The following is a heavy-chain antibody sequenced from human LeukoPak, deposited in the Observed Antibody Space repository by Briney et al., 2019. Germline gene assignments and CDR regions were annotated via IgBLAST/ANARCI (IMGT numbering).Heavy chain of an antibody. Sequence: PGESLRLSCEASGFTFGSNAMYWVRQAPGKGLEWVAGIFGSGGSPHYADPVKGRFTISRDNSRNTVYLQINSLRAEDTAVYYCGKTTVGYSSGQKPAWPVDYWGQGTLVTVSS. CDR1: GFTFGSNA. D-gene: IGHD5-18*01. V-gene: IGHV3-23*01. CDR2: IFGSGGSP. J-gene: IGHJ4*02. CDR3: GKTTVGYSSGQKPAWPVDY.